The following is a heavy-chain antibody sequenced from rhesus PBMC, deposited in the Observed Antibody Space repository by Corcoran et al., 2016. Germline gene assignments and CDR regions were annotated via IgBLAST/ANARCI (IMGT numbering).Heavy chain of an antibody. CDR2: INPYNDNT. CDR3: ARDTPGRGECTGSGCYEYGLDS. V-gene: IGHV1S2*01. J-gene: IGHJ6*01. D-gene: IGHD2-21*01. Sequence: QVQLVQSGAEVKKPGSSVKVSCKASGYTFTDYYMHWVRQAHRQGLEWMGWINPYNDNTKDAQSFQGRVTRTSEQSTSTAYMELSSLRSEDTAVYYCARDTPGRGECTGSGCYEYGLDSWGQGVVVTVSS. CDR1: GYTFTDYY.